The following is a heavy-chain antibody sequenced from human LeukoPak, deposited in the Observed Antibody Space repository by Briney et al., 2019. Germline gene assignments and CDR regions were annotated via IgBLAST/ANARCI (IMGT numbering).Heavy chain of an antibody. CDR3: ARALWDYYYYYMDV. D-gene: IGHD3-10*01. J-gene: IGHJ6*03. V-gene: IGHV4-38-2*02. Sequence: PSETLSLTCTVSGYSISSDYYWGWIRQPPGRGLEWIGTIYHSGSTYYNPSLKSRVTISVDTSKNQFSLKLSSVTAADTAVYYCARALWDYYYYYMDVWGKGTTVTISS. CDR2: IYHSGST. CDR1: GYSISSDYY.